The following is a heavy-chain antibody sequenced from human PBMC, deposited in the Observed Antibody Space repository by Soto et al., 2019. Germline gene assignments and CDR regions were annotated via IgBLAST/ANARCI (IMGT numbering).Heavy chain of an antibody. J-gene: IGHJ4*02. CDR2: IFWDDDK. CDR3: AHRSRGYAYYFDQ. D-gene: IGHD5-12*01. CDR1: GFSLSTRGVG. V-gene: IGHV2-5*02. Sequence: QITLKESGPTLVKPTQTLTLTCSFSGFSLSTRGVGVGWIRQPPGKALEWLALIFWDDDKWYSPSLRSRLTVTEDTPKHQVVLTMTNMDPVDTAPYYCAHRSRGYAYYFDQWGQGTLVTVSS.